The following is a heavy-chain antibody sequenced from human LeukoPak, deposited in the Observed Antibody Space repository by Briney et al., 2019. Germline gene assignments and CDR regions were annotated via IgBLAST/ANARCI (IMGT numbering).Heavy chain of an antibody. D-gene: IGHD2-2*01. V-gene: IGHV4-61*02. Sequence: SETLSLTCTVPGGSISSGSYYWSWTRQPAGKGLEWIGRIYTSGSTNYNPSLKSRVTISVDTSKNQFSLKLSSVTAADTAVYYCARGYRASPIGYCSSTSCYASGFDPWGQGTLVTVSS. J-gene: IGHJ5*02. CDR3: ARGYRASPIGYCSSTSCYASGFDP. CDR1: GGSISSGSYY. CDR2: IYTSGST.